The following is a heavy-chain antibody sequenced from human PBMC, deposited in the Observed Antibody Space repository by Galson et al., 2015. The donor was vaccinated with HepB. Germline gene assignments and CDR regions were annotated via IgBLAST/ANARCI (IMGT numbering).Heavy chain of an antibody. J-gene: IGHJ5*02. V-gene: IGHV4-39*01. CDR3: VGGGDIVVVPTAATDNWFDP. D-gene: IGHD2-2*01. CDR1: RGSISSSSYY. CDR2: IYYSGST. Sequence: ETLSLTCTVSRGSISSSSYYWGWVRQPPGKGLEWIGSIYYSGSTYYNPSLKSRVTISVDPSKNQFSLKLISVTAADTAVYYCVGGGDIVVVPTAATDNWFDPWGQGTLVTVSS.